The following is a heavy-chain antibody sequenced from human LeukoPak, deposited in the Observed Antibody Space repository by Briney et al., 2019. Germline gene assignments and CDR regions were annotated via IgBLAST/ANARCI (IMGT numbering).Heavy chain of an antibody. CDR3: ARGRVAYYYDSSGYSPSSVYYFDY. V-gene: IGHV4-39*07. Sequence: SETLSLTCTVSGGSISSSSYYWGWIRQPPGKGLEWIGEINHSGSTNYNPSLKSRVTISVDTSKNQFSLKLSSVTAADTAVYYCARGRVAYYYDSSGYSPSSVYYFDYWGQGTLVTVSS. CDR1: GGSISSSSYY. CDR2: INHSGST. D-gene: IGHD3-22*01. J-gene: IGHJ4*02.